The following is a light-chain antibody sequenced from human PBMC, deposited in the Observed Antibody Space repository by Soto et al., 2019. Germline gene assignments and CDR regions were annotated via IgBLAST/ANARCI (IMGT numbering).Light chain of an antibody. V-gene: IGKV3-15*01. J-gene: IGKJ2*01. Sequence: EIMMSQPPATLSVSKGESVTLSCGASQPFSSNLAWYQRRPGQAPRLPIYGSSTRATGVPPRFSGSASGTEFTLTIISLQSEDLGVYYCQQYNECPRTLG. CDR3: QQYNECPRT. CDR2: GSS. CDR1: QPFSSN.